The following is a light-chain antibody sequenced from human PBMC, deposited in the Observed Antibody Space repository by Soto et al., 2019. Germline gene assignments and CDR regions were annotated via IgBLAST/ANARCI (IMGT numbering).Light chain of an antibody. CDR2: SAS. V-gene: IGKV3-20*01. CDR3: QHYGTSPST. CDR1: QSISGTY. J-gene: IGKJ1*01. Sequence: TKSARTLSSTSGERATLSSRASQSISGTYLAWYQQKPGQAPRLLIYSASTRATGIPDRFSGSGSGTDFTLTISRLEPEDFAVYYCQHYGTSPSTFGRGTKVDIK.